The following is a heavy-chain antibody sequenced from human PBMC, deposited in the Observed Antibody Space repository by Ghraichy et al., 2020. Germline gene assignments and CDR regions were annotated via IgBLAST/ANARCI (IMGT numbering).Heavy chain of an antibody. CDR2: IYYSGST. J-gene: IGHJ5*02. D-gene: IGHD2-8*01. CDR3: ARLPDVLGWFDP. V-gene: IGHV4-39*01. CDR1: GGSISSSSYY. Sequence: SETLPLTCTVSGGSISSSSYYWGWIRQPPGKGLEWIGSIYYSGSTYYNPSLKSRVTISVDTSKNQFSLKLSSVTAADTAVYYCARLPDVLGWFDPWGQGTLVTVSS.